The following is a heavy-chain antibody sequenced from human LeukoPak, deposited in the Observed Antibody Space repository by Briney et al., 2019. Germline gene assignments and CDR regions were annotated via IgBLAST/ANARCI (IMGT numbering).Heavy chain of an antibody. Sequence: KPSETLSLTCTVSGGSISSGDYYWSWIRQPPGKGLEWIGCIYYSGSTYYNPSLKSRVTISVDTSKNQFSLKLSSVTAADTAVYYCARQTYGDSPFDYWGQGTLVTVSS. J-gene: IGHJ4*02. CDR2: IYYSGST. V-gene: IGHV4-30-4*01. CDR1: GGSISSGDYY. CDR3: ARQTYGDSPFDY. D-gene: IGHD4-17*01.